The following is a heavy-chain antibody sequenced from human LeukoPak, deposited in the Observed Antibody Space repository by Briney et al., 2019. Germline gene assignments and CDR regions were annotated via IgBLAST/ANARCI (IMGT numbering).Heavy chain of an antibody. CDR3: ARALVGSATVTTDFDY. CDR2: IIPILGIA. Sequence: SVKVSCKASGGTFSSYTISWVRQAPGQGLEWMGRIIPILGIANYAQKFQGRVTITADKSTGTAYMELSSLRSEDTAVYYCARALVGSATVTTDFDYWGQGTLVTVSS. V-gene: IGHV1-69*02. J-gene: IGHJ4*02. D-gene: IGHD4-17*01. CDR1: GGTFSSYT.